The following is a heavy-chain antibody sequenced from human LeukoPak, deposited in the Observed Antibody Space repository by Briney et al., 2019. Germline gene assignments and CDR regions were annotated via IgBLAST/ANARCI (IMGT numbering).Heavy chain of an antibody. V-gene: IGHV4-39*01. CDR3: VRHDLSLLGSSWYNGWFDP. CDR1: GGSFSGYY. Sequence: SETLSLTCAVYGGSFSGYYWGWIRQPPGKGLEWIGSIYYSGSTYNPSLKSRVTISEDTSKNQFSLKLNSVTAADTAVYYCVRHDLSLLGSSWYNGWFDPWGQGTLVTVSS. D-gene: IGHD6-13*01. CDR2: IYYSGST. J-gene: IGHJ5*02.